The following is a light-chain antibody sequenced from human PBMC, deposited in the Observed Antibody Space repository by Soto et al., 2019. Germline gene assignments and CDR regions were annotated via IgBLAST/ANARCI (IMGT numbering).Light chain of an antibody. CDR2: EVS. J-gene: IGLJ2*01. CDR3: ASKTRSSTLV. Sequence: QSVLTQPASVSGSLGQSITISCTGTSSDVGGYNYVSWYQQYPNTAPKLMLYEVSNRPSGVSNRFSGSKSGSTASLTISGLQPEDEADYYCASKTRSSTLVFGGGTQLTVL. V-gene: IGLV2-14*01. CDR1: SSDVGGYNY.